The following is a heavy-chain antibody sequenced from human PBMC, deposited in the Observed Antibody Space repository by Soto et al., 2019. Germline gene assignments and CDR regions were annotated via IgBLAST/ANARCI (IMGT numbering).Heavy chain of an antibody. CDR2: IIPIFDTI. V-gene: IGHV1-69*01. CDR1: GATFSSFA. J-gene: IGHJ4*02. CDR3: ASPLKWSGYYIAFDY. Sequence: QVQLLQSGAEVKKPGSSVKVSCKASGATFSSFAFSRVRQAPGQGLEWMGVIIPIFDTINYAQKFQGRVTITADESTRIAYMELSSLTSEDTAVYYCASPLKWSGYYIAFDYWGQGTLVIVSS. D-gene: IGHD3-3*01.